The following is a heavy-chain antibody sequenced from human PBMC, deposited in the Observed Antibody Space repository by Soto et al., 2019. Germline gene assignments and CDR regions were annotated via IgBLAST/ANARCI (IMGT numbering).Heavy chain of an antibody. CDR3: ARDLRAALNPLRVAVAAFAY. V-gene: IGHV3-7*05. CDR2: IKQDGSEK. D-gene: IGHD6-6*01. CDR1: GFTFSSYW. Sequence: GGSLRLSCAASGFTFSSYWMSWVRQAPGKGLEWVANIKQDGSEKYYVDSVKGRFTISRDNAKNSLYLQMNSLRAEDTAVYYCARDLRAALNPLRVAVAAFAYWGQGTLVTVSS. J-gene: IGHJ4*02.